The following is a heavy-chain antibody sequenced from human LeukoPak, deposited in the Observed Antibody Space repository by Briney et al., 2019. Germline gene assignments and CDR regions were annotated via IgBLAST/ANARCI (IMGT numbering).Heavy chain of an antibody. Sequence: PSETLSLNCTVSGGSISSGSYYWSWIRQPAGKGLEWIVRTYTSGSTNYNPSLKSRVTISVDTSKNQFSLKLSSVTAADTAVYYCARDPGDYYDSSGFFDYWGQGTLVTVSS. J-gene: IGHJ4*02. D-gene: IGHD3-22*01. CDR3: ARDPGDYYDSSGFFDY. CDR1: GGSISSGSYY. CDR2: TYTSGST. V-gene: IGHV4-61*02.